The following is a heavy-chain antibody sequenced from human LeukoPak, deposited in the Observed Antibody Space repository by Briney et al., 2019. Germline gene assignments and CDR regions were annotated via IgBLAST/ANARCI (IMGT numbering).Heavy chain of an antibody. D-gene: IGHD5-18*01. CDR3: ARDAGYGYWVVDY. CDR1: GFTFSNYW. J-gene: IGHJ4*02. V-gene: IGHV3-7*01. CDR2: IKQDGSEK. Sequence: GGSLRLSCAASGFTFSNYWMSWVRQAPGKGLEWVANIKQDGSEKYYVDSVRGRFTISRDNAKNSLYLQMNSLRAEDTAVYYCARDAGYGYWVVDYWGQGTLVTVSS.